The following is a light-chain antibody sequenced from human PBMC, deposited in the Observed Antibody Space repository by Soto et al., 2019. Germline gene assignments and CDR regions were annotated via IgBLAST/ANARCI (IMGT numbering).Light chain of an antibody. J-gene: IGKJ4*01. V-gene: IGKV3-15*01. CDR2: GAS. Sequence: EVGMTQSPATLSVFPGERVTLSCRASESVGSNLAWYQQKPGQAPRLLIYGASTRATGVPARFSGSGSGTEFTVTISSLLSEDFALYYCQQYNNWLTFGGGTKVEIE. CDR1: ESVGSN. CDR3: QQYNNWLT.